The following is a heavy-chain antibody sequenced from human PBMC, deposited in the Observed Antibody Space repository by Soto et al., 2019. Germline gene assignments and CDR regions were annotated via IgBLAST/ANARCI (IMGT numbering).Heavy chain of an antibody. CDR1: RGTFGNYA. J-gene: IGHJ6*02. D-gene: IGHD2-2*01. Sequence: QVQLVQSGAEVKKPGSSVKVSCKASRGTFGNYAISWVRQAPGQGLEWMGGIMPVFGTVNYAQNFQGRVTITADKFTNTAYMELSSQRSEDTAVYYCARVSVPGIYGEDVWGQGTTVTVSS. CDR3: ARVSVPGIYGEDV. V-gene: IGHV1-69*06. CDR2: IMPVFGTV.